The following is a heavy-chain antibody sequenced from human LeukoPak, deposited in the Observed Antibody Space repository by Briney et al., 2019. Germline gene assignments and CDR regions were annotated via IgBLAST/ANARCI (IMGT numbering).Heavy chain of an antibody. D-gene: IGHD3-10*01. CDR1: GFIFSTYW. CDR2: IKEDGSDK. J-gene: IGHJ3*02. Sequence: GGSLTLSCAASGFIFSTYWMAWVRQAPGKGLEWVANIKEDGSDKNYVVSMKGRFTISRDNAKNSLYLQMNSLRAEDTAVYYCARVRNYGSGSYYNSVPAFDTWGQGTMVTVSS. V-gene: IGHV3-7*01. CDR3: ARVRNYGSGSYYNSVPAFDT.